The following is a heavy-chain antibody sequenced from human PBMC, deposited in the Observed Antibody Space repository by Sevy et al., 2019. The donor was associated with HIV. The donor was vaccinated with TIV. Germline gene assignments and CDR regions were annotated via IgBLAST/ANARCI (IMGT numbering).Heavy chain of an antibody. CDR1: GFTFSDYY. CDR3: ARDHVKDGDLGDYYYFAMDV. D-gene: IGHD4-17*01. CDR2: ISGSDNTI. J-gene: IGHJ6*02. Sequence: GGSLRLSCAASGFTFSDYYMSWIRQAPGKGLEWISYISGSDNTIYYADSVKGRFTISRENAKKSLYLQMSGLRAEDTAVYYCARDHVKDGDLGDYYYFAMDVWGPGTTVTVSS. V-gene: IGHV3-11*01.